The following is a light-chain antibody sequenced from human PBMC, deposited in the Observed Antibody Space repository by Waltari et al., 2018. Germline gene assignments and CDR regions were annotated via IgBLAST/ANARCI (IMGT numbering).Light chain of an antibody. CDR2: GAY. CDR1: QSVNTY. Sequence: IVLTQSAGTLSLSPGERATLSCRASQSVNTYLAWYQQKPGQAPRLLIYGAYTRAAGIPDRFSGSGFGTDFSLTISRLEAEDFAVYYCQHHVRLPATFGQGTKVEIK. V-gene: IGKV3-20*01. CDR3: QHHVRLPAT. J-gene: IGKJ1*01.